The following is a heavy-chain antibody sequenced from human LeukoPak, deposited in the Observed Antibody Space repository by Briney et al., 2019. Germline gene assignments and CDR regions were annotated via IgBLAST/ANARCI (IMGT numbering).Heavy chain of an antibody. CDR2: IISGGTT. CDR1: GFTFSVYA. Sequence: GGSLRLSCAASGFTFSVYAMSWVRQAPGKGLEWVSGIISGGTTYYADSVKGRFTISRDNTRDTVYLQMNNLRAEDTAVYYCARDPRVVGGNTWGQGTLVTVSS. D-gene: IGHD2-15*01. CDR3: ARDPRVVGGNT. V-gene: IGHV3-23*01. J-gene: IGHJ4*02.